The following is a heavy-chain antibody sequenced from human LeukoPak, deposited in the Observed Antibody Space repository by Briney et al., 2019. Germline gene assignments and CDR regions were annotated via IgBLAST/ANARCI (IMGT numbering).Heavy chain of an antibody. J-gene: IGHJ4*02. D-gene: IGHD1-26*01. CDR2: IYYNGDT. V-gene: IGHV4-59*01. CDR1: GGSISSYY. CDR3: ARRSYSASYYLDY. Sequence: SETLSLTCTVSGGSISSYYWSWIRQPPGKGLEWIGYIYYNGDTNYNPSLWSRVTISVDPSKNQFSLKLSSVTAADTAVYYCARRSYSASYYLDYWAQGTLVTVSS.